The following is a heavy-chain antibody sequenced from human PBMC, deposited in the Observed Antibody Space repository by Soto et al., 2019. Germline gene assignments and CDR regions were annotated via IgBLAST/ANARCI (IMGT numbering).Heavy chain of an antibody. Sequence: ASVKVSCKAPGYTFTTYGISWVRQAPGQGLEWMGWINVYNGNTKYAQKLQGRVTMTTDTSTSTAYMELRSLISDDTAVYYCARGVGSGIYYNQYNWFDPWGQGTLVTVSS. CDR3: ARGVGSGIYYNQYNWFDP. V-gene: IGHV1-18*01. D-gene: IGHD3-10*01. CDR2: INVYNGNT. J-gene: IGHJ5*02. CDR1: GYTFTTYG.